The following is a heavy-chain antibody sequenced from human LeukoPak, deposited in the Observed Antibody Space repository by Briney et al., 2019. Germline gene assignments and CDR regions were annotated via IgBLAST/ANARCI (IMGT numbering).Heavy chain of an antibody. Sequence: SETLSLTCTVSGGSISSYYWSWIRQPAGKGLEWIGRIYTSGSTNYNPSLKSRVTMSVDTSKNQFSLKLSSVTAADTAVYYCVREKFGYCSSTSCLNWFDPWGQGTLVTVSS. CDR1: GGSISSYY. D-gene: IGHD2-2*01. J-gene: IGHJ5*02. CDR3: VREKFGYCSSTSCLNWFDP. V-gene: IGHV4-4*07. CDR2: IYTSGST.